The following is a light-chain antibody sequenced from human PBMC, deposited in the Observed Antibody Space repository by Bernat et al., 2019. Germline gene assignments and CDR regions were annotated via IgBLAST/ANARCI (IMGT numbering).Light chain of an antibody. V-gene: IGKV2-28*01. CDR3: IQALQTPLT. Sequence: DIVMTQSPLSLPVTPGEPASISCRSSQSLLHSNGYNYLDWYLQQPGQSPQLLIYLGSNRASAVPDRFSGSGSGTEFTLTISRVKAEDVGVYYCIQALQTPLTFGPATKVDI. CDR2: LGS. J-gene: IGKJ3*01. CDR1: QSLLHSNGYNY.